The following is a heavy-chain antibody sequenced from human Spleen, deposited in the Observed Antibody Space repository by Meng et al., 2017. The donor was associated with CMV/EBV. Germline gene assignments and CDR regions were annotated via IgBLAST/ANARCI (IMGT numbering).Heavy chain of an antibody. D-gene: IGHD6-6*01. CDR1: ITFSKAG. CDR2: IKSKSDRGTI. J-gene: IGHJ4*02. V-gene: IGHV3-15*01. Sequence: ITFSKAGMSWGRQAAGKGLEGVGRIKSKSDRGTIDYAAPVKGRFTISRDDSKNTLYLQMSSLKTEDTAVYYCTTDSGIAARTVFDYWGQGTLVTVSS. CDR3: TTDSGIAARTVFDY.